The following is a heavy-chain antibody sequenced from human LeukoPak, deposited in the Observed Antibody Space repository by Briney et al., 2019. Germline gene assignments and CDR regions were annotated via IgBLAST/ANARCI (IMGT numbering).Heavy chain of an antibody. CDR2: IYYSGST. CDR3: ARSSGGYSYGTGTFDY. D-gene: IGHD5-18*01. V-gene: IGHV4-59*01. J-gene: IGHJ4*02. Sequence: SSETMSLTCTVSGGSISIYYWSWIRQPPGKGLEWIGYIYYSGSTNYNPSLKSRVTISVDTSKNQFSLKLSSVTAADTAVYYCARSSGGYSYGTGTFDYWGQGTLVTVSS. CDR1: GGSISIYY.